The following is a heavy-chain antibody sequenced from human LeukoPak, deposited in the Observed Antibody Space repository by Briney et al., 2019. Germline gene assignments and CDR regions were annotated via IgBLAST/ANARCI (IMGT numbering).Heavy chain of an antibody. CDR2: ISAYNGNT. V-gene: IGHV1-18*01. D-gene: IGHD3-22*01. J-gene: IGHJ3*02. Sequence: GASVKVSCKASGYTFTSYGISWVRQAPGQGLEWMGWISAYNGNTNYAQKLQGRVTMTTDTSTSTAYMELRSLRSDDTAVYYCARDRYYDSSADDAFYIWGQGTMVTVSS. CDR3: ARDRYYDSSADDAFYI. CDR1: GYTFTSYG.